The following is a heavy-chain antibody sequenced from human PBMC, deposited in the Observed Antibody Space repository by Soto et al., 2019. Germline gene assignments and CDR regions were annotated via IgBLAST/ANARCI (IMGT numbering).Heavy chain of an antibody. Sequence: QVQLVESGGGVVQPGRSLRLSCAASGFTFSSYAMHWVRQAPGKGLEWVAVISYDGSNKYYADSVKGRFTISRDNSKNTLYLQMNSLRAEDTAVYYFARDRTLPAKWITGTEYGMDVWGQGTTVTVSS. J-gene: IGHJ6*01. CDR1: GFTFSSYA. CDR3: ARDRTLPAKWITGTEYGMDV. D-gene: IGHD1-7*01. CDR2: ISYDGSNK. V-gene: IGHV3-30-3*01.